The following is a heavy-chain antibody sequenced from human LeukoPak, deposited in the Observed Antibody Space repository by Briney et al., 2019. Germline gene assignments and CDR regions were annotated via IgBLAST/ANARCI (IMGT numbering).Heavy chain of an antibody. D-gene: IGHD3-10*01. CDR3: AKLKGSEENLSIPSCLAAY. CDR2: ISSSGGST. CDR1: GFTFSNYA. Sequence: PGGSLRLSCAASGFTFSNYAMSWVRQAPGRGLEWVSAISSSGGSTYYADSVKGRFTISRDNSKNTLSLQLNSLRSKDTPLYYCAKLKGSEENLSIPSCLAAYWGQGTLVTVSS. J-gene: IGHJ4*02. V-gene: IGHV3-23*01.